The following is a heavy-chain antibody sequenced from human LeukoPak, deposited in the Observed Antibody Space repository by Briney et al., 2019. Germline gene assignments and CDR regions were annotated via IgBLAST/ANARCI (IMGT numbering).Heavy chain of an antibody. V-gene: IGHV1-2*06. Sequence: ASVKVSCKASGYTFTGYYMHWVRQAPGQGLEWMGRINPNSGGTNYAQKFQGRVTMTRDTSISTAYMELSRLRSDDTAVYYCARETYGDFRFDCWGQGTLVTVSS. CDR2: INPNSGGT. D-gene: IGHD4-17*01. CDR1: GYTFTGYY. J-gene: IGHJ4*02. CDR3: ARETYGDFRFDC.